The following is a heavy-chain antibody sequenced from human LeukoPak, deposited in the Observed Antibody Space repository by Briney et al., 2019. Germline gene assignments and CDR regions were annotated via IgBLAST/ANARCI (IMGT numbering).Heavy chain of an antibody. D-gene: IGHD2-2*02. CDR2: INTDGGST. CDR1: GFTFSSYW. Sequence: GGSLRLSCAASGFTFSSYWMHWVRQTPEKGLVWVSRINTDGGSTTYADSVKGRFTISRDNAKNTLYLQMNSLRAEDTAVYYCGRGFSIVPAGIPDYWGLGTLVTVSS. V-gene: IGHV3-74*01. CDR3: GRGFSIVPAGIPDY. J-gene: IGHJ4*02.